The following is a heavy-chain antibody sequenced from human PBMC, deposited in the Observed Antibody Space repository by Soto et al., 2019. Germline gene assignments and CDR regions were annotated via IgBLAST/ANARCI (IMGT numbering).Heavy chain of an antibody. J-gene: IGHJ2*01. D-gene: IGHD4-17*01. CDR1: GFTFYHHA. V-gene: IGHV3-23*01. Sequence: EVQLLESGGGLVQPGGSLRLSCAASGFTFYHHAMTWVRQAPGKGLEWVATISGGGDAPYYADSVRGRFTISRDNSRNTVSLLVNSLRAEDTAIYFCVRKAIGSTLTPCYWYFDFWGRGTLVSVSS. CDR2: ISGGGDAP. CDR3: VRKAIGSTLTPCYWYFDF.